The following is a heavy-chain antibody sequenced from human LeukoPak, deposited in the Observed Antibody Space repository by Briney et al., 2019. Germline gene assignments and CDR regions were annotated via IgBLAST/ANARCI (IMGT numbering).Heavy chain of an antibody. D-gene: IGHD6-13*01. J-gene: IGHJ4*02. V-gene: IGHV3-33*01. CDR1: GITFSHYG. CDR2: VWYDGTNK. CDR3: ARDPAGNRGNFDY. Sequence: GGSLRLTCTASGITFSHYGMHWVRQAPGRGLEWVAGVWYDGTNKYYADSVKGRFTIPRDNSRNTLYLQMNSLRVEDTAMYSCARDPAGNRGNFDYWGQGTLVTVSS.